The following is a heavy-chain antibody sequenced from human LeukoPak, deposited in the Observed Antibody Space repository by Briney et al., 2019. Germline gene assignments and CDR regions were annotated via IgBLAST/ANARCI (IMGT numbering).Heavy chain of an antibody. CDR2: IYSGGST. CDR1: GFTVSSNY. Sequence: GGSRRLSCAASGFTVSSNYMSWVRQAPGKGLEWVSVIYSGGSTYYADALKGRFTIPRDNSKNTLYLQMNSLRAEDTDVYYCARDLVFDYWGQGTLVTVSS. J-gene: IGHJ4*02. D-gene: IGHD2-8*02. V-gene: IGHV3-53*01. CDR3: ARDLVFDY.